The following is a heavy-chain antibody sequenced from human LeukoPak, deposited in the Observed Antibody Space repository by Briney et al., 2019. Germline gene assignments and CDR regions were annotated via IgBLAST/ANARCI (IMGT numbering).Heavy chain of an antibody. CDR2: IRYDGSIK. D-gene: IGHD3-3*01. J-gene: IGHJ4*02. CDR3: AKVSPISPSGYLDY. Sequence: PGGSLRLSCAASGFIFSSYWMTWVRQAPGKGLEWVAFIRYDGSIKDYADSVKGRFTISRDNSKNTLYLQMNSLRDEDTAMYYCAKVSPISPSGYLDYWGQGTPVTVSS. V-gene: IGHV3-30*02. CDR1: GFIFSSYW.